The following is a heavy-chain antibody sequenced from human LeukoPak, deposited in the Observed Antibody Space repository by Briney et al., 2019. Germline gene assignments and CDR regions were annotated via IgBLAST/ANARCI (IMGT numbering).Heavy chain of an antibody. J-gene: IGHJ4*02. CDR1: GGTFNNFG. CDR3: ARGVKYSSSWYIFNY. CDR2: IIPILGIP. V-gene: IGHV1-69*04. Sequence: SVKVSCKAPGGTFNNFGISWVRQAPGQGLEWMGRIIPILGIPNYAQNFQGRVTISADKSTSTAYMELSSLRSEDTAVYYCARGVKYSSSWYIFNYWGQGTLVTVPS. D-gene: IGHD6-13*01.